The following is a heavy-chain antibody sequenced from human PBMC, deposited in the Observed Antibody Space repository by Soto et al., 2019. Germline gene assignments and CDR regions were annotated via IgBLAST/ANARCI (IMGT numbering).Heavy chain of an antibody. CDR3: ARGKDREGGFDP. J-gene: IGHJ5*02. V-gene: IGHV4-34*01. Sequence: QVQLQQWGAGLLKPSETLSLTCAVYGGSFSGYYWSWIRQPPGKGLEWIGEINHSGSTNYNPSLKSRVTISVDTSKNQFSLKLSSVTAADTAVYYCARGKDREGGFDPWGQGTLVTVSS. CDR2: INHSGST. CDR1: GGSFSGYY.